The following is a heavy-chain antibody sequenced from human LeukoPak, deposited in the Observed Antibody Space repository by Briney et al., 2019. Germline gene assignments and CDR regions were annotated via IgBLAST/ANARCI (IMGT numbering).Heavy chain of an antibody. CDR3: AGSLGYCTSNVCYLKY. CDR2: ISAQHGQT. Sequence: ASVKVSCKTSGYSENFYGITWVRQVAGQGLEWMGWISAQHGQTEYAPNSQDRVTMATDTYTNAAYMELRSLRSDDTAVYYCAGSLGYCTSNVCYLKYWGQGTLVTVSS. V-gene: IGHV1-18*01. J-gene: IGHJ4*02. CDR1: GYSENFYG. D-gene: IGHD2-8*01.